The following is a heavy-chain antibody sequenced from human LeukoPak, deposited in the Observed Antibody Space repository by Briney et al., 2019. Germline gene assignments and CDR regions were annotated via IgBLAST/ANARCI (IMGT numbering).Heavy chain of an antibody. CDR3: ARRRGLTYYYDSSGYYYDY. D-gene: IGHD3-22*01. CDR2: INHSGST. J-gene: IGHJ4*02. V-gene: IGHV4-34*01. Sequence: SETLSLTCTVSGGSISSYYWSWIRQPPGKGLEWIGEINHSGSTNYNPSLKSRVTISVDTSKNQFSLKLSSVTAADTAVYYCARRRGLTYYYDSSGYYYDYWGQGTLVTVSS. CDR1: GGSISSYY.